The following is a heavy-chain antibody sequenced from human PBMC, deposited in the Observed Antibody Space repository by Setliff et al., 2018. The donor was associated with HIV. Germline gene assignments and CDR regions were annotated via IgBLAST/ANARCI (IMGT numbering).Heavy chain of an antibody. Sequence: SETLSLTCTVSGGSISSSSYYWGWIRQPPGKGLEWIGDINHSGTTNYNLSLKSRTTLSLDTSKNQLSLKLTSVVAADTGLYFCARGRDASTWYLSHFYSYHYLDVWGNGTTVTVSS. V-gene: IGHV4-39*01. CDR1: GGSISSSSYY. D-gene: IGHD6-13*01. CDR2: INHSGTT. CDR3: ARGRDASTWYLSHFYSYHYLDV. J-gene: IGHJ6*03.